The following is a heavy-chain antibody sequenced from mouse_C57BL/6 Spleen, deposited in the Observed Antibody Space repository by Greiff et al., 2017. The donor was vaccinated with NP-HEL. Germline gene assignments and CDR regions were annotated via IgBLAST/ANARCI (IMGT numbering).Heavy chain of an antibody. J-gene: IGHJ2*01. CDR1: GYAFSSSW. CDR3: ARKWQGYFDY. Sequence: VQLQQSGPELVKPGDSVKISCKASGYAFSSSWMNWVKQRPGQGLEWIGRIYPGDGDTNYNGKFKGKATLTADKSSSTAYMQLSSLTSEDSAVYCCARKWQGYFDYWGNGTTLTVST. V-gene: IGHV1-82*01. CDR2: IYPGDGDT.